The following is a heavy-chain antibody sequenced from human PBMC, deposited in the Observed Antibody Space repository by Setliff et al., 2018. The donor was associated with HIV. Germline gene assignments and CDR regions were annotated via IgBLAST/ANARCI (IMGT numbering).Heavy chain of an antibody. D-gene: IGHD4-17*01. J-gene: IGHJ4*02. V-gene: IGHV5-51*01. Sequence: GESLTISCKGSGYSFTSYWIGWVRQMPGKGLEWMGIIYPGDSDTRYGPSFQGQVTISADKSISTAYLQWSSLKASDTAMYYCARRFNLRIYGGNSEDYFDYWGQGTLVTVSS. CDR3: ARRFNLRIYGGNSEDYFDY. CDR1: GYSFTSYW. CDR2: IYPGDSDT.